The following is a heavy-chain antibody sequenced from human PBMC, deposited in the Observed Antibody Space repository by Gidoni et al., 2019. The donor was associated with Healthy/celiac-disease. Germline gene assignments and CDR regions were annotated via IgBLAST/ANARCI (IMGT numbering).Heavy chain of an antibody. CDR2: LYYSGST. CDR1: GGASSSSSYY. CDR3: ATEASGYYYSSGYSYFDY. D-gene: IGHD3-22*01. J-gene: IGHJ4*02. Sequence: QLQLQESGPGLVKPSETMSLTCTVAGGASSSSSYYWGWIRQPPGKGLEWIGSLYYSGSTYYNPSLKIRVTISVDTSKHQFSLKLSSVTAADTAVYYCATEASGYYYSSGYSYFDYWGQGTLVTVSS. V-gene: IGHV4-39*01.